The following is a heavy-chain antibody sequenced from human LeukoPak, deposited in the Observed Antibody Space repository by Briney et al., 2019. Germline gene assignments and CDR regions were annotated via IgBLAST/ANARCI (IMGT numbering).Heavy chain of an antibody. Sequence: SETLSLTCAVSGGSISSNNWWSWVRQPPGKGLEWIGEIYHGGSTNYNPSLKSRIAMSVDRSRNQFSLQLSSVTAADTAVFYCAKGEDYGSGTVHFASWGQGTLVTVSS. CDR3: AKGEDYGSGTVHFAS. CDR1: GGSISSNNW. J-gene: IGHJ4*02. CDR2: IYHGGST. V-gene: IGHV4-4*02. D-gene: IGHD3-10*01.